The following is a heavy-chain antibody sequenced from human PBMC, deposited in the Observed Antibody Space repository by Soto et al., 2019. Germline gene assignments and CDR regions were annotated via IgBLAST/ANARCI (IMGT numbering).Heavy chain of an antibody. CDR3: SRTEYTNTWHVDY. Sequence: GGSLRLSCTASGFTFGDYAMSWFRQAPGKGLEWIGFIRGKPFGGTTEYAASVKGRSTISRDDSKGIAYLQMNSLETEDTAKYYCSRTEYTNTWHVDYWGQGTLVTVSS. J-gene: IGHJ4*02. CDR1: GFTFGDYA. D-gene: IGHD6-13*01. CDR2: IRGKPFGGTT. V-gene: IGHV3-49*03.